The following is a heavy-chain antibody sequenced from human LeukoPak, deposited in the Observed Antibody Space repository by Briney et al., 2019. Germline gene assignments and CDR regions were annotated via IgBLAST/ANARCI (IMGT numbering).Heavy chain of an antibody. D-gene: IGHD3-10*01. CDR1: GGSFSGYY. CDR2: IYYSGST. V-gene: IGHV4-59*01. CDR3: ARAMVRGVIKKNYYYYYGMDV. J-gene: IGHJ6*02. Sequence: PSETLSLTCAVYGGSFSGYYWSWIRQPPGKGLEWIGYIYYSGSTNYNPSLKSRVTISVDTSKNQFSLKLSSVTAADTAVYYCARAMVRGVIKKNYYYYYGMDVWGQGTTVTVSS.